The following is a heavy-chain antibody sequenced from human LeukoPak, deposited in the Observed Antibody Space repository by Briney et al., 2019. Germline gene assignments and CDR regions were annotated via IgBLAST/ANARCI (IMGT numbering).Heavy chain of an antibody. CDR3: ARVADLVVVPAAAGYDGMQV. V-gene: IGHV1-69*13. Sequence: SVKVSCKASGGTFSSYAISWVRQAPGQGLEWMGGIIPIFGTANYAQKFQGRVTITADESTSTAYMELSSLRSEDTAVYYCARVADLVVVPAAAGYDGMQVWGQGTTVTVSS. D-gene: IGHD2-2*01. J-gene: IGHJ6*02. CDR2: IIPIFGTA. CDR1: GGTFSSYA.